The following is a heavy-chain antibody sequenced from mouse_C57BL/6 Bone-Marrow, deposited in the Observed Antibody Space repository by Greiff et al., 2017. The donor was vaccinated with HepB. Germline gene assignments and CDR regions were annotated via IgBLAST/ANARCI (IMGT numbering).Heavy chain of an antibody. CDR2: ISSGSSTI. V-gene: IGHV5-17*01. D-gene: IGHD1-1*01. CDR3: ARVPYYGRGFAY. J-gene: IGHJ3*01. CDR1: GFTFSDYG. Sequence: EVMLVESGGGLVKPGGSLKLSCAASGFTFSDYGMHWVRQAPEKGLEWVAYISSGSSTIYYADTVKGRFTISRDHAKTTLFLQMTSLRSEDTAMYYCARVPYYGRGFAYWGQGTLVTVSA.